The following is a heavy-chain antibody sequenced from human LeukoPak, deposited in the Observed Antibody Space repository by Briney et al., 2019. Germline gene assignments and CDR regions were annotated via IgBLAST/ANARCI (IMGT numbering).Heavy chain of an antibody. Sequence: GGSLRLSCAASGNTFSSYSINWVRQAPGKGLEWVSSISRSSRYIYYADSVKGRFTISRDDAKNSLFLQMNSLRAEDTAVYYCARDLFCTYGVCPVWGQGTTVTVSS. J-gene: IGHJ6*02. CDR1: GNTFSSYS. D-gene: IGHD2-8*01. CDR3: ARDLFCTYGVCPV. V-gene: IGHV3-21*01. CDR2: ISRSSRYI.